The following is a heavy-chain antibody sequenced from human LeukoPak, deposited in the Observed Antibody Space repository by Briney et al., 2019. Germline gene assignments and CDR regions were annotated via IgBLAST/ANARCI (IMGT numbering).Heavy chain of an antibody. CDR1: GYTFTSYY. CDR2: INPTGGST. J-gene: IGHJ4*02. CDR3: ARADRLLWFGEIHPFDY. Sequence: GASVKVSCKASGYTFTSYYMHWVRQAPGEGLEWMGIINPTGGSTSYAQKFQGRVTMTRDTSTSTVYMELSSLRSEDTAVYYCARADRLLWFGEIHPFDYWGQGTLVTVSS. D-gene: IGHD3-10*01. V-gene: IGHV1-46*01.